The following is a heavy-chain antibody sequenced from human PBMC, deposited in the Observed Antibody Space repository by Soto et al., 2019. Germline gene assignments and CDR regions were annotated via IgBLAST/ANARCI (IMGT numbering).Heavy chain of an antibody. CDR1: GYTFTSYD. CDR3: ARGVAHVYYYYYYMDV. D-gene: IGHD5-12*01. J-gene: IGHJ6*03. V-gene: IGHV1-8*01. CDR2: MNPNSGNT. Sequence: ASVKVSCKASGYTFTSYDINWVRQATGQGLEWMGWMNPNSGNTGYAQKFQGRVTMTRNTSISTAYMELSSLRSEDTAVYYCARGVAHVYYYYYYMDVWGKGTTVTVSS.